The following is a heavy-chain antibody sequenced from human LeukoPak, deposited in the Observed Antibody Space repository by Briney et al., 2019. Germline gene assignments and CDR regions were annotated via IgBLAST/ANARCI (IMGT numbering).Heavy chain of an antibody. Sequence: SETLSLTCTVSGGSVSSGSYYWSWIRQPPGKGLEWIGYIYYSGSTNYNPSLESRVTISVDTSENQFSLKLRSVTAADTAVYYCARVSTGYSYGSTSFDYWGQGTLVTVSS. CDR2: IYYSGST. D-gene: IGHD5-18*01. CDR3: ARVSTGYSYGSTSFDY. J-gene: IGHJ4*02. V-gene: IGHV4-61*01. CDR1: GGSVSSGSYY.